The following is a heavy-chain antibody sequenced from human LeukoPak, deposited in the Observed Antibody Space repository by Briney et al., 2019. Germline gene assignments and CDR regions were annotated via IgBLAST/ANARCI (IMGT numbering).Heavy chain of an antibody. CDR3: ARGSVRFLEWLFRDY. D-gene: IGHD3-3*01. V-gene: IGHV3-21*01. CDR2: ISSSSSYI. J-gene: IGHJ4*02. Sequence: GGSLRFSCAASGFTFSSYSMNWVRQAPGKGLEWVSSISSSSSYIYYADSVKGRFTISRDNAKNSLYLQMNSLRAEDTAVYYCARGSVRFLEWLFRDYWGQGTLVTVSS. CDR1: GFTFSSYS.